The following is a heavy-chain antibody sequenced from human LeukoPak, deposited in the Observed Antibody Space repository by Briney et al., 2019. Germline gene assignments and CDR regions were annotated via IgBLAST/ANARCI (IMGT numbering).Heavy chain of an antibody. CDR3: AKELSSGRTY. J-gene: IGHJ4*02. D-gene: IGHD6-19*01. CDR1: GFTFSSYG. Sequence: PGGPLRLSCAASGFTFSSYGMHWVRQAPGKGLEWVAVISYDGSNKYYADSVKGRFTISRDNSKNTLYLQMNSLRAEDTAVYYCAKELSSGRTYWGQGTLVTVSS. V-gene: IGHV3-30*18. CDR2: ISYDGSNK.